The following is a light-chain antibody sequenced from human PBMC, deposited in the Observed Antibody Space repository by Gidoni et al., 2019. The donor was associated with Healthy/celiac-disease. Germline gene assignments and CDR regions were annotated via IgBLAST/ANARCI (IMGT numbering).Light chain of an antibody. J-gene: IGKJ3*01. CDR3: QQYNNWPPVT. CDR2: GAS. V-gene: IGKV3-15*01. Sequence: VMTQSPATLSVSPGERATLSCRASQSVSSNLAWYQQKPGQAPRLLIYGASTRATGIPARFSGSGSGTEFTLTISSLQSEDFAVYYCQQYNNWPPVTFXPXTKVDIK. CDR1: QSVSSN.